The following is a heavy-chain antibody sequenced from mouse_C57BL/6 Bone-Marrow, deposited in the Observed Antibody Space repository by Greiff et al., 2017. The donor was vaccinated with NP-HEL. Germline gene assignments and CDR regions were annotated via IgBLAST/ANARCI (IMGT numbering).Heavy chain of an antibody. V-gene: IGHV5-9-1*02. J-gene: IGHJ3*01. Sequence: EVQGVESGEGLVKPGGSLKLSCAASGFTFSSYAMSWVRQTPEKRLEWVAYISSGGDYIYYADTVKGRFTISRDNARNTLYLQMSSLKSEDTAMYYSTRAPFYYSNYPAWFAYWGQGTLVTVSA. CDR2: ISSGGDYI. CDR3: TRAPFYYSNYPAWFAY. D-gene: IGHD2-5*01. CDR1: GFTFSSYA.